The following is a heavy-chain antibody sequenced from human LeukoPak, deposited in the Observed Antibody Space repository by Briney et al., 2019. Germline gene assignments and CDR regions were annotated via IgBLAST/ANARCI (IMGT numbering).Heavy chain of an antibody. D-gene: IGHD2-15*01. V-gene: IGHV4-61*02. Sequence: PSETLSLTCTVSGGSISSGSYYWSWIRQPAGKGLEWIGRIYTSGSTYYNPSLKSRVTISVDTSKNQFSLKLSSVTAADTAVYYCARGPRGGSFTMAHTDNWYFDLWGRGTLVTVSS. CDR2: IYTSGST. J-gene: IGHJ2*01. CDR3: ARGPRGGSFTMAHTDNWYFDL. CDR1: GGSISSGSYY.